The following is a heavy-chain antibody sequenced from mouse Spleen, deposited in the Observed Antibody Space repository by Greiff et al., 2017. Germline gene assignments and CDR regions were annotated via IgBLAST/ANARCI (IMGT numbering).Heavy chain of an antibody. J-gene: IGHJ2*01. CDR3: AREGLRLRYFDY. CDR2: ISSGGSYT. Sequence: DVMLVESGGGLVKPGGSLKLSCAASGFTFSSYAMSWVRQTPEKRLEWVATISSGGSYTYYPDSVKGRFTISRDNAKNTLYLQMSSLRSEDTAMYYCAREGLRLRYFDYWGQGTTLTVSS. V-gene: IGHV5-9-1*01. CDR1: GFTFSSYA. D-gene: IGHD1-2*01.